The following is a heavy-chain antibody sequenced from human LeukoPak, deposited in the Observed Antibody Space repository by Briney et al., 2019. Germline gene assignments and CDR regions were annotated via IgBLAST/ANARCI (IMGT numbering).Heavy chain of an antibody. CDR3: ARVMTRRITMVRGVFNY. Sequence: ASVKVSCKASGHTFTSYDINWVRQATGQGLEWMGWMNPNSGNTGYAQKFQGRVTMTRNTSISTAYMELSSLRSEDTAVYYCARVMTRRITMVRGVFNYWGQGTLVIVSS. CDR1: GHTFTSYD. J-gene: IGHJ4*02. V-gene: IGHV1-8*01. CDR2: MNPNSGNT. D-gene: IGHD3-10*01.